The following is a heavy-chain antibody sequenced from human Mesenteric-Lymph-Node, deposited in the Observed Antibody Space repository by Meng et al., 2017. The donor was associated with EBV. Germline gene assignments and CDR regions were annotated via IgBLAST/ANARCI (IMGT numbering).Heavy chain of an antibody. Sequence: QGQLQGSGPGRVKPSGTLSLTCAVSSGSIGSSSSWSWVRQPPGKGLEWIGNIHQSGSTNYNPSLKSRVTISVDKAKSQISLNLRSLTAADTAVYYCAGTHYGDYGPSYLDYWGQGTLVTVSS. CDR2: IHQSGST. CDR1: SGSIGSSSS. CDR3: AGTHYGDYGPSYLDY. D-gene: IGHD4-17*01. J-gene: IGHJ4*02. V-gene: IGHV4-4*02.